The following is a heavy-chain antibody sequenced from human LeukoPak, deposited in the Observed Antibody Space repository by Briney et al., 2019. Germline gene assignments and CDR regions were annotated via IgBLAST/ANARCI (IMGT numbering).Heavy chain of an antibody. CDR2: INPNSGGT. Sequence: ASVKVSCKASGYTFTGYYMHWVRQAPGQGLEWMGWINPNSGGTNYAQKFQGRVTMTRDTSISTAYMELSRLRSDDTAVFYCARVEAGATTDNWFDPWGQGTLVTVSS. CDR1: GYTFTGYY. CDR3: ARVEAGATTDNWFDP. J-gene: IGHJ5*02. V-gene: IGHV1-2*02. D-gene: IGHD1-26*01.